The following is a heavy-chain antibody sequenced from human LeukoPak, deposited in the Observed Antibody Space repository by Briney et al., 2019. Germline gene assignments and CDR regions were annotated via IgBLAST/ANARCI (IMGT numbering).Heavy chain of an antibody. CDR1: GFTFSSYS. CDR2: ISSSSSYI. Sequence: PGGSLRLSCAASGFTFSSYSMNCVRQVQGKGLEWVSSISSSSSYIYYADSVKGRFTISRDNAKNSLYLQMNSLRAEDTAVYYCAREQAYFDYWGQGTLVTVSS. V-gene: IGHV3-21*01. J-gene: IGHJ4*02. CDR3: AREQAYFDY.